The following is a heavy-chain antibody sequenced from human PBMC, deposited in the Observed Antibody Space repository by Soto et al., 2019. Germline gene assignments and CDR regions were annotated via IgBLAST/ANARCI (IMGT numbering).Heavy chain of an antibody. CDR1: GGSISSYY. J-gene: IGHJ6*03. CDR3: ARVLEGHYYDFWSGTEGYYYYYYMDV. D-gene: IGHD3-3*01. CDR2: IYYSGST. Sequence: SETLSLTCTVSGGSISSYYWSWIRQPPGKGLEWIGYIYYSGSTNYNPSLKSRVTISVDTSKNQFSLKLSSVTAADTAVYYCARVLEGHYYDFWSGTEGYYYYYYMDVWGKGTTVTVSS. V-gene: IGHV4-59*01.